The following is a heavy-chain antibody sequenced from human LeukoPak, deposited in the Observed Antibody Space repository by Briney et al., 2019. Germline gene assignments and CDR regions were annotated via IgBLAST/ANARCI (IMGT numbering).Heavy chain of an antibody. J-gene: IGHJ4*02. CDR1: GFAFSTYW. CDR3: ARGGAARPDF. V-gene: IGHV3-7*01. CDR2: IKAEGGEK. D-gene: IGHD6-6*01. Sequence: GGSLRLSCAASGFAFSTYWMNWFRQAPGKGLEWVAKIKAEGGEKDHVASVKGRFTISRDNAKNSLYLQMNSLRVKDPAVYYGARGGAARPDFWGQGTLVTVSS.